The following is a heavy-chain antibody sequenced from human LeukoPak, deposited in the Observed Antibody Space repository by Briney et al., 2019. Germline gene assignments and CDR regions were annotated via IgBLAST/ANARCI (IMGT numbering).Heavy chain of an antibody. J-gene: IGHJ4*02. V-gene: IGHV3-74*01. D-gene: IGHD6-6*01. CDR3: ARDGDSSSSISSFDY. Sequence: PGGSLRLSCAASGFTFSSYWMHWVRQAPGKGLVWVSRINSDGSSTSYADSVKGRFTISRDNAKNTLYLQMNSLRAEDTAVYYCARDGDSSSSISSFDYWGQGTLVTVSS. CDR1: GFTFSSYW. CDR2: INSDGSST.